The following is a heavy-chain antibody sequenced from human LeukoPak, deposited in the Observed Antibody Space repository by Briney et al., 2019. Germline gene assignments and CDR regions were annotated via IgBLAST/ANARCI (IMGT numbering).Heavy chain of an antibody. CDR3: ARDQYYYYGMDV. V-gene: IGHV1-8*02. CDR1: GGTFSSYA. J-gene: IGHJ6*02. Sequence: GASVKVSCKASGGTFSSYAISWVRQATGQGIEWMGWMNPNSGNTGYAQKFQGRVTMTRNTSISTAYMELSSLRSEDTAVYYCARDQYYYYGMDVWGQGTTVTVSS. CDR2: MNPNSGNT.